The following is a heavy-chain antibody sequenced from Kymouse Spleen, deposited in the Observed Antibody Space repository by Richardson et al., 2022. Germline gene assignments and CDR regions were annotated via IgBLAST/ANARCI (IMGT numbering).Heavy chain of an antibody. CDR3: AKDIYYGSGSSMDV. D-gene: IGHD3-10*01. Sequence: EVQLVESGGGLVQPGRSLRLSCAASGFTFDDYAMHWVRQAPGKGLEWVSGISWNSGSIGYADSVKGRFTISRDNAKNSLYLQMNSLRAEDTALYYCAKDIYYGSGSSMDVWGQGTTVTVSS. CDR1: GFTFDDYA. CDR2: ISWNSGSI. J-gene: IGHJ6*02. V-gene: IGHV3-9*01.